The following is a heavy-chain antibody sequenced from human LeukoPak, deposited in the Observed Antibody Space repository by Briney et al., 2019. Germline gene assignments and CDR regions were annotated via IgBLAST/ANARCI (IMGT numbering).Heavy chain of an antibody. CDR3: AKDSYGGNPGYFDY. CDR2: ISGSGGST. D-gene: IGHD4-23*01. J-gene: IGHJ4*02. Sequence: SGGSLRLSCAASGFTFSSYAMSWVRQAPGKWLEWVSAISGSGGSTYYADSVKGRFTISRDNSKNTLYLQMNSLRAEDTAVYYCAKDSYGGNPGYFDYWGQGTLVTVSS. V-gene: IGHV3-23*01. CDR1: GFTFSSYA.